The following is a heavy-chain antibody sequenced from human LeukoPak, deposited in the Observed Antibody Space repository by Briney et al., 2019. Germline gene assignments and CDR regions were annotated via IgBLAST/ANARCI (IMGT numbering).Heavy chain of an antibody. D-gene: IGHD6-19*01. J-gene: IGHJ2*01. CDR2: IYYSGST. CDR1: GGSISSSSYY. V-gene: IGHV4-39*07. CDR3: ARDPSPGIAVAALHWYFDP. Sequence: SETLSLTCTVSGGSISSSSYYWGWIRQPPGKGLEWIGSIYYSGSTYYNPSLKSRVTISVDTSKNQFSLKLSSVTAADTAVYYCARDPSPGIAVAALHWYFDPWGRGTLVTVSS.